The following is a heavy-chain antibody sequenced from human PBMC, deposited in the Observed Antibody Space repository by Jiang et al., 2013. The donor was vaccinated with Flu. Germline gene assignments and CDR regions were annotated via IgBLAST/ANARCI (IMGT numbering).Heavy chain of an antibody. J-gene: IGHJ6*02. V-gene: IGHV2-70*11. D-gene: IGHD3-10*01. CDR2: IDWDDDK. Sequence: KPTQTLTLTCTFSGFSLSTSGMCVSWIRQPPGKALEWLARIDWDDDKYYSTSLKTRLTISKDTSKNQVVLTMTNMDPVDTATYYCARIRWFRELLEVINYGMDVWGQGTTVTVSS. CDR3: ARIRWFRELLEVINYGMDV. CDR1: GFSLSTSGMC.